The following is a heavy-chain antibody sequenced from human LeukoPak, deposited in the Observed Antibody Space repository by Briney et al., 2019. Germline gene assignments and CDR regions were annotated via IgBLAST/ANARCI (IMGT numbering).Heavy chain of an antibody. D-gene: IGHD3-10*01. CDR1: GFTFSSYW. Sequence: GGSLRLSCAASGFTFSSYWMSWVRQAAGKGREWVADIKKVGSANYYVDSVKCLFTISRNNANTSLYLQMNSLRAEDTAVYYCARDMWYYYGSGTDYYGMDVWGQGTTVTVSS. J-gene: IGHJ6*02. V-gene: IGHV3-7*04. CDR3: ARDMWYYYGSGTDYYGMDV. CDR2: IKKVGSAN.